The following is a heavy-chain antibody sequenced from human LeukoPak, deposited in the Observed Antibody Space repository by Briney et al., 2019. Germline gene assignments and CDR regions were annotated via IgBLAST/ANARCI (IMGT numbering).Heavy chain of an antibody. CDR1: GFTFSSYG. V-gene: IGHV3-23*01. CDR2: IIGSDGST. CDR3: AKENRWLLVHFDY. J-gene: IGHJ4*02. D-gene: IGHD2-15*01. Sequence: GGSLRLSCAASGFTFSSYGMGWVRQAPGKGLEWVSSIIGSDGSTYYADSVKGRFTISRDNSKNTLYLQMNSLRGEDTAVYYCAKENRWLLVHFDYWGQGSLVTVSS.